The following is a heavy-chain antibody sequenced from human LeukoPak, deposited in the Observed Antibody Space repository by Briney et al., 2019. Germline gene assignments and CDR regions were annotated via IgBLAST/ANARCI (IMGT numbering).Heavy chain of an antibody. V-gene: IGHV3-30*18. CDR1: GFTFSSYG. CDR3: AKGQRYTAVPYYFDL. CDR2: TSYDGSNK. Sequence: PGRSLRLSCAASGFTFSSYGMHWVRQIPGNGLEWVAVTSYDGSNKYYVDSVKGRFTISRDNSKNTLYLQMNSLGAEDTAVHYCAKGQRYTAVPYYFDLWGQGTLVTVSS. D-gene: IGHD5-18*01. J-gene: IGHJ4*02.